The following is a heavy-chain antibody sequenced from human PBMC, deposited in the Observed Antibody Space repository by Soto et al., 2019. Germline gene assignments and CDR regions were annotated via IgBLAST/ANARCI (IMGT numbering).Heavy chain of an antibody. CDR3: AKDPSAAAGTVTPTPNWFDP. V-gene: IGHV3-30*18. CDR1: GFTFSSYG. Sequence: GGSLRLSCAASGFTFSSYGMHWVRQAPGKGLEWVAVISYDGSNKYYADSVKGRFTISRDNSKNTLYLQMNSLRAEDTAVYYCAKDPSAAAGTVTPTPNWFDPWGQGTLVTVSS. CDR2: ISYDGSNK. D-gene: IGHD6-13*01. J-gene: IGHJ5*02.